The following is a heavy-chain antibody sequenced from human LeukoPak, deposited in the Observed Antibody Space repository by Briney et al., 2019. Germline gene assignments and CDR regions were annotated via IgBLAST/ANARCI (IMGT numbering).Heavy chain of an antibody. CDR2: IYWDDDK. V-gene: IGHV2-5*02. J-gene: IGHJ4*02. D-gene: IGHD3-10*01. CDR1: GFSLSTSGVG. Sequence: SGPTLVKPTQTLTLTCTFSGFSLSTSGVGVGWIRQPPGRALEWLALIYWDDDKRHSPSLKSRLTITKDTSKNRVVLTMTNMDPVDTATYYCAHTSYYYGSGSQDFDYWGQGTLVTVSS. CDR3: AHTSYYYGSGSQDFDY.